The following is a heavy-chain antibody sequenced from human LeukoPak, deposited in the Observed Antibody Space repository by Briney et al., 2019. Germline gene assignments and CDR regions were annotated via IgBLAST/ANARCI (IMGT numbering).Heavy chain of an antibody. D-gene: IGHD2-15*01. CDR1: GGSISSGGYS. V-gene: IGHV4-30-2*01. CDR2: IYHSGST. Sequence: PSQTLSLTCAVSGGSISSGGYSWSWIRQPPGKGLERIGYIYHSGSTYYNPSLKSRVTISVDRSKNQFSLKLSSVTAADTAVYYCARGIGYCSGGSCYDAFDIWGQGTMVTVSS. CDR3: ARGIGYCSGGSCYDAFDI. J-gene: IGHJ3*02.